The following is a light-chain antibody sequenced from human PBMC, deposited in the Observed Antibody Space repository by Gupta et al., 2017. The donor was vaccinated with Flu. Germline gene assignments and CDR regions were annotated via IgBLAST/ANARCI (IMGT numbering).Light chain of an antibody. J-gene: IGKJ1*01. CDR1: QSISSW. V-gene: IGKV1-5*03. CDR3: QQYNSYST. CDR2: KAS. Sequence: DIQMTQSPSTLSASVGDRVTITCRASQSISSWLAWYQQKPGKAPKLLIYKASSLERGVPSRFSGSGSGTEFTLTISSRQPDDFATYYCQQYNSYSTFGQGTKVEIK.